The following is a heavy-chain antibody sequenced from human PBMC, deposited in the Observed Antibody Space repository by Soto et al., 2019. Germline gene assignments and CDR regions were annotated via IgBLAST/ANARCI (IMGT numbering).Heavy chain of an antibody. J-gene: IGHJ6*04. CDR2: IYPGDSDT. CDR1: GYSFTSYW. V-gene: IGHV5-51*01. Sequence: GESLKISCKGSGYSFTSYWIGWVRQMPGKGLECMGIIYPGDSDTRYSPSFQGQVTISADKSISTAYLQWSSLRASDTAMYYCARTAAAGNYYYGMDFWGKGTTVTVYS. CDR3: ARTAAAGNYYYGMDF. D-gene: IGHD6-13*01.